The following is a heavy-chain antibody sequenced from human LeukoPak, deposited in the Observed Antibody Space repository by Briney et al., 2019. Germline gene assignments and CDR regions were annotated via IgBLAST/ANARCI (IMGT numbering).Heavy chain of an antibody. Sequence: PGRSLRLSCAASGFTFSSYGMHWVRQAPGKGLEWVAVISYDGSNKYYADSVKGRFTISRDNSKNTLYLQMASLRAEDTAVYYCARDYYYDSSGYNSHDAFDIWGQGTMVTVSS. V-gene: IGHV3-30*03. J-gene: IGHJ3*02. CDR2: ISYDGSNK. CDR3: ARDYYYDSSGYNSHDAFDI. D-gene: IGHD3-22*01. CDR1: GFTFSSYG.